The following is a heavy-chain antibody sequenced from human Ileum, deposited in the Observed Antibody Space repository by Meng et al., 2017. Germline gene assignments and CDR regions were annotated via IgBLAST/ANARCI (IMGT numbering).Heavy chain of an antibody. Sequence: ASVKVSCKASGYTFPSYDINRVRQATGQGLEWMGWMNHNSGNTGYAQKFQGRVTITRNTSISTAYMELSSLGSEDTAVYYGARGSGSGSSLFDYWGQGTLVTVSS. CDR2: MNHNSGNT. CDR1: GYTFPSYD. V-gene: IGHV1-8*03. J-gene: IGHJ4*02. CDR3: ARGSGSGSSLFDY. D-gene: IGHD3-10*01.